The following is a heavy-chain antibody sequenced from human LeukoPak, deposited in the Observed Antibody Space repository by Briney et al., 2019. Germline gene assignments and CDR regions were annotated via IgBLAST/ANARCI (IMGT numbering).Heavy chain of an antibody. CDR1: GFTFSTYV. V-gene: IGHV3-64D*06. CDR2: ISSNADNT. Sequence: GGSLRLSCSVSGFTFSTYVMHWVRQAPGKGVECVSGISSNADNTYYADSVNGRFTISRDNSKNTLYLQMSSLISDYTAVYYCVRGTGYWAQGTLVTVSS. CDR3: VRGTGY. J-gene: IGHJ4*02.